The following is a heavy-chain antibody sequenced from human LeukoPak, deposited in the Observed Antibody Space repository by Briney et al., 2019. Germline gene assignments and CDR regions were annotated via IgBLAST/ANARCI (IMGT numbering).Heavy chain of an antibody. J-gene: IGHJ4*02. CDR3: AKTWVVRGVQEGAVDY. CDR2: ISYDGSNK. D-gene: IGHD3-10*01. V-gene: IGHV3-30*18. CDR1: GFTFSSYG. Sequence: GSLRLSCAASGFTFSSYGMHWVRQAPGKGLEWVAVISYDGSNKYYADSVKGRFTISRDNSKNTLYLQMNSLRAEDTAVYYCAKTWVVRGVQEGAVDYWGQGTLVTVSS.